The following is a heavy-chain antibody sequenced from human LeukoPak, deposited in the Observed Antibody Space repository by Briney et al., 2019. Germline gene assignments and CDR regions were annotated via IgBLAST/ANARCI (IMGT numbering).Heavy chain of an antibody. CDR1: GFPFSSYE. CDR3: AKGTPFYAMDV. CDR2: ISGSGGSGGST. V-gene: IGHV3-23*01. D-gene: IGHD1-7*01. Sequence: PGGSLRLSCAASGFPFSSYEMNWVRQAPGKGLEWVSLISGSGGSGGSTYYADSVKGRFTISRDNSKSKLYLQMNSLRAEDTALYYCAKGTPFYAMDVWGQGTTVIVSS. J-gene: IGHJ6*02.